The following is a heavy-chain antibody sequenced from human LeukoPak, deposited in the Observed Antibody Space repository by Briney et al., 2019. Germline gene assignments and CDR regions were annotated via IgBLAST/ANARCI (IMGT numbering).Heavy chain of an antibody. CDR2: IYTSGST. D-gene: IGHD6-6*01. CDR3: ARDSISYSSFAADAFDI. Sequence: PSQTLSLTCTVSGGSISSGSYYWSWIRQPAGKGLEWIGRIYTSGSTNYNPSLKSRVTISVDTSKNQFSLKLSSVTAADTAVYYCARDSISYSSFAADAFDIWGQGTMVTVSS. J-gene: IGHJ3*02. V-gene: IGHV4-61*02. CDR1: GGSISSGSYY.